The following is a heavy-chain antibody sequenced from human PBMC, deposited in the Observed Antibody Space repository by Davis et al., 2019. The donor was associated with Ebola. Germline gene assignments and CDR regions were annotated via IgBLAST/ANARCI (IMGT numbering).Heavy chain of an antibody. V-gene: IGHV4-39*01. CDR3: ARGHSYGSMVYGMDV. J-gene: IGHJ6*02. D-gene: IGHD5-18*01. CDR1: GGSISSGGYY. CDR2: IYSSGST. Sequence: SETLSLTCTVSGGSISSGGYYWGWIRQPPGKGLEWIGIIYSSGSTYYNPSLKSRVTISVDTSKNQFSLKLSSVTAADTAMYYCARGHSYGSMVYGMDVWGQGTTVTVSS.